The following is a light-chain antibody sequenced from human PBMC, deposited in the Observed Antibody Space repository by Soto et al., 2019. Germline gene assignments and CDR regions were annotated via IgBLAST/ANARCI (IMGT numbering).Light chain of an antibody. CDR1: QRISSW. J-gene: IGKJ1*01. CDR2: DAS. CDR3: QQYETYPWT. V-gene: IGKV1-5*01. Sequence: DSHMTGAPSTLSASLGDRVTITCRASQRISSWLAWYQQKPWKPPKLLIYDASSLESGVPTRISASRSGTEFTLTISSLQPDDLATYYCQQYETYPWTSGRGTKVDIK.